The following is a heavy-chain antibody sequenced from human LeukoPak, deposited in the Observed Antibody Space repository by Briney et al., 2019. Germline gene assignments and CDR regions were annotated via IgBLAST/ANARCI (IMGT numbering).Heavy chain of an antibody. CDR2: VYYAGST. J-gene: IGHJ4*02. Sequence: SETLSLTCTVSGGSISSYYWSWIRQTPGKGLEWIGYVYYAGSTNYNPSLKSRVTISVDTSKNQFSLKLSSVTAADTAVYYCARLTWHYDSSGYEIGFDYWGQGTLVTVSS. CDR3: ARLTWHYDSSGYEIGFDY. CDR1: GGSISSYY. V-gene: IGHV4-59*08. D-gene: IGHD3-22*01.